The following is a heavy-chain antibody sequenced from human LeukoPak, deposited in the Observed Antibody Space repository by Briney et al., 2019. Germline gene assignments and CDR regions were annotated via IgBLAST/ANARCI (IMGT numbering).Heavy chain of an antibody. CDR3: ARTHDSSVLNY. CDR2: INPNSGGT. D-gene: IGHD3-22*01. V-gene: IGHV1-2*02. Sequence: ASVKVSYKASGYTFTGYYMHWVRQAPGQGGEWMGWINPNSGGTNYAQKFQGRVTMTRDTSISTAYMGLSRLRSDDTAVYYCARTHDSSVLNYWGQGTLVTVSS. CDR1: GYTFTGYY. J-gene: IGHJ4*02.